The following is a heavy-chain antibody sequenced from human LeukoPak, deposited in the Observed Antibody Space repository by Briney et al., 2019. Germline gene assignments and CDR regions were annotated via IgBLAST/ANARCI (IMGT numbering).Heavy chain of an antibody. J-gene: IGHJ4*02. V-gene: IGHV3-23*01. CDR3: AKDKGAVTGTFDY. CDR2: LTGGGGGT. D-gene: IGHD1-14*01. CDR1: GFTFSTYA. Sequence: GGSLRLSCAASGFTFSTYAMSWVRQAPGKGLEWVSGLTGGGGGTSYADSVKGRFTISRDNSKDTLYLQMNSLRAEDTAVYYCAKDKGAVTGTFDYWGQGTLVTVSS.